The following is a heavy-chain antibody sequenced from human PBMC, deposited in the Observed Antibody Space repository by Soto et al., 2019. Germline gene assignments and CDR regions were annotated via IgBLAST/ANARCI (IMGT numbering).Heavy chain of an antibody. CDR2: IYYSGST. D-gene: IGHD2-15*01. Sequence: SETLSLTCTVSGGSISSYYWGWIRQPPGKGLEWIGYIYYSGSTNYNPSLKSRVTISVDTSKNQFSLKLSSVTAADTAVYYCARGPPPADIVVVVAATNYYYMDVWGKGTTVTVS. CDR3: ARGPPPADIVVVVAATNYYYMDV. V-gene: IGHV4-59*01. J-gene: IGHJ6*03. CDR1: GGSISSYY.